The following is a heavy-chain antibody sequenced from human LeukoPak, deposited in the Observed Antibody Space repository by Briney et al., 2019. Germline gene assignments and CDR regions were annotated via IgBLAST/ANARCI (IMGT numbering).Heavy chain of an antibody. J-gene: IGHJ4*02. CDR2: ISGSGGCT. Sequence: GGSLRLSCAASGFTFSSYAMSWVRQAPGKGLEWVSAISGSGGCTYYAASVKGRFTISRDNSKNTLYLQMNSLIAEDTAVYYCAKSKMGTDYWGQGTLVTVSS. CDR3: AKSKMGTDY. CDR1: GFTFSSYA. V-gene: IGHV3-23*01. D-gene: IGHD5-24*01.